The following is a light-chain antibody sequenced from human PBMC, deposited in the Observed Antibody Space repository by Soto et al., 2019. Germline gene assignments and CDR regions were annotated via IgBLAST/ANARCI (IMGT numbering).Light chain of an antibody. CDR2: AAS. V-gene: IGKV1-17*01. CDR3: LQHNSYPYT. Sequence: DIQMTQSPSSLSASVGDRVTITCRASQGIRTDLGWYQQKPGKAPRRLISAASSLQTGVPSRFSGSGSGTEFTLPISSLQPEDFATYYCLQHNSYPYTFGQGTKLEIK. CDR1: QGIRTD. J-gene: IGKJ2*01.